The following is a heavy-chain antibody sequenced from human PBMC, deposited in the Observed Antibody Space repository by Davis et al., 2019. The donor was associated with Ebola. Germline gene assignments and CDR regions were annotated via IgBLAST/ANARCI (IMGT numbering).Heavy chain of an antibody. V-gene: IGHV3-7*03. CDR2: IKQDGSEK. Sequence: GESLKISCAASGFTFSSYWMSWVRQAPGKGLEWVANIKQDGSEKYYVDSVKGRFTISRDNAKNSLYLQMNSLRAEDTAVYYCARDLRYCSGGSCYFSGYYYYYGMDVWGQGTTVTVSS. J-gene: IGHJ6*02. D-gene: IGHD2-15*01. CDR1: GFTFSSYW. CDR3: ARDLRYCSGGSCYFSGYYYYYGMDV.